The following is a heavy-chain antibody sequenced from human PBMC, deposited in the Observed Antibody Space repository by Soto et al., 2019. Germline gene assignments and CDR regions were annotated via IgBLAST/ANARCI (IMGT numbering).Heavy chain of an antibody. CDR1: GGTFSSYA. D-gene: IGHD3-22*01. J-gene: IGHJ4*02. CDR3: ASAPRAYYYDSSDPDY. V-gene: IGHV1-69*13. CDR2: IIPIFGTA. Sequence: ASVKVSCKASGGTFSSYAISWVRQAPGQGLEWMGGIIPIFGTANYAQKFQGRATITADESTSTAYMELSSLRSEDTAVYYCASAPRAYYYDSSDPDYWGQGTLVTVSS.